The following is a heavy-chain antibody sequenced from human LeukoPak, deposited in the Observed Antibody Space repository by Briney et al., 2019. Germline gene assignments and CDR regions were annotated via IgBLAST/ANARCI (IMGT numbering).Heavy chain of an antibody. CDR2: IYYNGST. J-gene: IGHJ4*02. D-gene: IGHD2-15*01. CDR3: ARKGGHFDY. CDR1: GGSISYYY. Sequence: PSETLFLTCTVSGGSISYYYWGWIRQSPGKGLEWIGYIYYNGSTNYNPSLKSRVTISVDMSKNQFSLKVTSVTAADTAIYYCARKGGHFDYWGQGTLVTVSS. V-gene: IGHV4-59*01.